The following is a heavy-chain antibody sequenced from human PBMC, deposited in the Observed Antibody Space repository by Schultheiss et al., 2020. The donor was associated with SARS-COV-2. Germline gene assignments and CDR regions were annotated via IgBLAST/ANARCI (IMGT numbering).Heavy chain of an antibody. CDR1: GFTVSSNY. V-gene: IGHV3-66*01. Sequence: GGSLRLSCAASGFTVSSNYMSWVRQAPGKGLEWVSVIYSGGSTYYADSVKGRFTISRDNSKNTLYLQMNSLRAEDTAVYYCAKDPGLGGVVGTFDYWGQGTLVTVSS. CDR3: AKDPGLGGVVGTFDY. D-gene: IGHD3-16*01. CDR2: IYSGGST. J-gene: IGHJ4*02.